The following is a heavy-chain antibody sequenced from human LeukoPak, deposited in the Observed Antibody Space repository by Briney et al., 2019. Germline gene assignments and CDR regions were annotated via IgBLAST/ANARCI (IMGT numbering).Heavy chain of an antibody. CDR2: VDPEDGKT. D-gene: IGHD6-19*01. J-gene: IGHJ4*02. CDR1: GYTFTDYY. V-gene: IGHV1-69-2*01. Sequence: TVKISCKTSGYTFTDYYIHWVQQAPGKGLEWMGRVDPEDGKTSFAGKFQGRVTINADTSADTAYMELRNLTSEDTAIYYCASAVAGAIDYWRQGTVVTVSS. CDR3: ASAVAGAIDY.